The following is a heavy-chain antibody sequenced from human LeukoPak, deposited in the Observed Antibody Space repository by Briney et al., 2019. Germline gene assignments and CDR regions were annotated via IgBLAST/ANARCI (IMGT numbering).Heavy chain of an antibody. CDR2: INHSGST. CDR3: ARDFRGRYCSGGRCYSEADY. Sequence: SETLSLTCTVSGDSISSGDYYWSWIRQPPGKGLEWIGEINHSGSTNYNPSLKSRVTISVDTSKNQFSLKLSSVTAADTAVYYCARDFRGRYCSGGRCYSEADYWGQGTLVTVSS. V-gene: IGHV4-39*07. D-gene: IGHD2-15*01. J-gene: IGHJ4*02. CDR1: GDSISSGDYY.